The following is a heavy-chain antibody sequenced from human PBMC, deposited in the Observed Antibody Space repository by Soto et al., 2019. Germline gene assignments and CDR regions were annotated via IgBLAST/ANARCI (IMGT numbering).Heavy chain of an antibody. J-gene: IGHJ6*02. CDR1: GYTLTELS. Sequence: ASVKVSCKVSGYTLTELSMHWVRQAPGKGLEWMGGFDPEDGETIYAQKFQGRVTMTEDTSTGTAYMELSSLRSEDTAVYYCATGTYYDILTGYWNYYGMDVWGQGTTVTVSS. V-gene: IGHV1-24*01. CDR3: ATGTYYDILTGYWNYYGMDV. CDR2: FDPEDGET. D-gene: IGHD3-9*01.